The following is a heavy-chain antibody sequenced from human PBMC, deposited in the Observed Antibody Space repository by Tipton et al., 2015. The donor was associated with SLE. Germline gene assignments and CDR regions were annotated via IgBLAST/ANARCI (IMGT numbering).Heavy chain of an antibody. V-gene: IGHV4-39*01. CDR3: ARLPHTAAFDI. J-gene: IGHJ3*02. D-gene: IGHD5-18*01. CDR1: GGSISSSSYY. CDR2: IYYSGST. Sequence: TLSLTCTVSGGSISSSSYYWGWIRQPPGKGLEWIGSIYYSGSTYYNPSLKSRVTISVDTSKNQFSLKLSSVTAADTAVYYCARLPHTAAFDIWGQGTMVTVSS.